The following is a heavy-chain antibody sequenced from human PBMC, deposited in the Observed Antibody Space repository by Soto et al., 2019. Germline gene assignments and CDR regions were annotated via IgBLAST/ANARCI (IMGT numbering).Heavy chain of an antibody. CDR1: GFTFSSYV. CDR3: AISSGSHYYYYYGMDV. J-gene: IGHJ6*02. CDR2: ISGSGGST. Sequence: PGGSLRLSCAASGFTFSSYVMSWVRQAPGKGLEWVSAISGSGGSTYYADSVKGRFTISRDNSKNTLYLQMNSLRAEDTAVYYCAISSGSHYYYYYGMDVWGQGTTVTVSS. D-gene: IGHD1-26*01. V-gene: IGHV3-23*01.